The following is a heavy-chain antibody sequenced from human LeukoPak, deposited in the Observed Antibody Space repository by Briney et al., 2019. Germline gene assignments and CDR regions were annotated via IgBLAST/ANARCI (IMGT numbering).Heavy chain of an antibody. CDR2: INPNSGGT. J-gene: IGHJ5*02. CDR3: ARARLGIAVAGFNWFDP. Sequence: ASVKVSCKASGYTFSYYGISWVRQAPGQGLEWMGWINPNSGGTNYAQKFQGRVTMTRDTSISTAYMELSRLRSDDTAVYYCARARLGIAVAGFNWFDPWGQGTLVTVSS. V-gene: IGHV1-2*02. CDR1: GYTFSYYG. D-gene: IGHD6-19*01.